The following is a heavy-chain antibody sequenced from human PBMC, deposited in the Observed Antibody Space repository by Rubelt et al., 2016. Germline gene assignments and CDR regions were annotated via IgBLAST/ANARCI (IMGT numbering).Heavy chain of an antibody. D-gene: IGHD3-10*01. Sequence: QITLKESGPLLVKPTQTLTMTCTLSGFSLTTSVVGVGWIRQPPGKALDWLALLYWDGDKRYRPSLRSRLTITKDTSQNQAVIRMTNMDPVDTATYYCAHRRTAESWPCLSFDYWGQGTLVTVSS. CDR2: LYWDGDK. CDR1: GFSLTTSVVG. J-gene: IGHJ4*02. V-gene: IGHV2-5*02. CDR3: AHRRTAESWPCLSFDY.